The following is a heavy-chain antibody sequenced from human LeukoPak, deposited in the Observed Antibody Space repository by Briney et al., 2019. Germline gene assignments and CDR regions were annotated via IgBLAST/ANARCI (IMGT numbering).Heavy chain of an antibody. J-gene: IGHJ6*03. CDR1: GFTFSSYS. Sequence: PGGSLRLSCAASGFTFSSYSMNWVRQAPGKGLEWFSSISSSSSYIYYADSVKGRFTISRDNAKNSLYLQMSSLRAEDTAVYYCARDAAIMVYAQDYYYMDVWGKGTTVTVSS. D-gene: IGHD2-8*01. CDR2: ISSSSSYI. CDR3: ARDAAIMVYAQDYYYMDV. V-gene: IGHV3-21*01.